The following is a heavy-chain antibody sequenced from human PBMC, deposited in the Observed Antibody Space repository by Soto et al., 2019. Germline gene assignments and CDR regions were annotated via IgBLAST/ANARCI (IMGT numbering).Heavy chain of an antibody. Sequence: QVQLQESGPGLVKPSETLSLTCTVSGVSISPYYWSWIRQAPGRGLEWIGYIYYSGSTNYNPSLKSRVTISVDTSNNQSSLKLNSVTAADTAVYFCARSAFRSGSPYAFDSWGQGTLVTVSS. CDR2: IYYSGST. CDR3: ARSAFRSGSPYAFDS. D-gene: IGHD3-10*01. J-gene: IGHJ4*02. V-gene: IGHV4-59*01. CDR1: GVSISPYY.